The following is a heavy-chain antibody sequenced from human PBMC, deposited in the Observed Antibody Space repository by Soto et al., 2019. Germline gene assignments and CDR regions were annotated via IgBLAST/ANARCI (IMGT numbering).Heavy chain of an antibody. CDR2: ISSSGDYI. D-gene: IGHD4-4*01. Sequence: PGGSLRLSCAGSGFTFSTDSINWVRQPPGKGLEWVSSISSSGDYIHYADSVKGRFTISRDNAKNSLFLQMNSLRAEDTAVYYCARDSNNRQYRMDVWGQGTTVTVSS. V-gene: IGHV3-21*01. CDR3: ARDSNNRQYRMDV. CDR1: GFTFSTDS. J-gene: IGHJ6*02.